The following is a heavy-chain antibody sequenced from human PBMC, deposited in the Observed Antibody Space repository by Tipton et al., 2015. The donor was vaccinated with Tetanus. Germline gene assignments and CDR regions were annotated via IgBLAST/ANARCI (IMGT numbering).Heavy chain of an antibody. J-gene: IGHJ2*01. CDR3: ANQIVGATRELWYFDL. V-gene: IGHV3-23*01. Sequence: TASGFTFSSYAMSWVRQAPGKGLEWVSAISGSGGSTYYADSVKGRFTISRDNSKNTLYLQMNSLRAEDTAVYYCANQIVGATRELWYFDLWGRGTLVTVSS. CDR1: GFTFSSYA. CDR2: ISGSGGST. D-gene: IGHD1-26*01.